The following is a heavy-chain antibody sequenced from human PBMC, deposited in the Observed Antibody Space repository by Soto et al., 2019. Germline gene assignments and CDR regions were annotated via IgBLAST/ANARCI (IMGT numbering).Heavy chain of an antibody. Sequence: EVQLVESGGGLVQPGGSLKLSCAASGFTFSGSAMHWVRQASGKGLEWVGRIRSKANSYATAYAASVKGRFTISRDDSKNTANLQMNSLKTEDTSVYYWTRPQECYCAGDCPGSYWYFDLWGRGTLVTFSS. CDR1: GFTFSGSA. CDR3: TRPQECYCAGDCPGSYWYFDL. V-gene: IGHV3-73*02. CDR2: IRSKANSYAT. J-gene: IGHJ2*01. D-gene: IGHD2-21*02.